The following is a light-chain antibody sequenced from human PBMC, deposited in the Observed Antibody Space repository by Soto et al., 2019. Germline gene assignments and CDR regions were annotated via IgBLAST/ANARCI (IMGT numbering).Light chain of an antibody. CDR2: GAS. V-gene: IGKV3-20*01. J-gene: IGKJ1*01. CDR3: QQYVTSQFP. CDR1: LSISSTF. Sequence: EIVLTQSPGALSLSPGERATLSCMASLSISSTFLAWYQQKPGQAPRLLIFGASIRATGIPDRFSGGGSGTAFTLTISSLEPEDFAMDYCQQYVTSQFPVGHGIKV.